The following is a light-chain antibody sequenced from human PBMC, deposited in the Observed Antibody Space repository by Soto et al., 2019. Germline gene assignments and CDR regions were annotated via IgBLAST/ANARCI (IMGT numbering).Light chain of an antibody. CDR1: ISDVAGYNY. Sequence: QSVLTQPRSVSGSPVQSVSISCTGTISDVAGYNYVSWYQHHPGKAPKLLISAVTKRPSWVPDRFSGSKSGTTASMTISELQAEDEADYYCSSYAGNNNLVFGGGTKLTVL. CDR3: SSYAGNNNLV. V-gene: IGLV2-11*01. CDR2: AVT. J-gene: IGLJ2*01.